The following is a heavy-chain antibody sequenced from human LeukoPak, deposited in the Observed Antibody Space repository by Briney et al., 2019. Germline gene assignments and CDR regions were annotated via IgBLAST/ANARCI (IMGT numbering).Heavy chain of an antibody. Sequence: KPSETLSLTCTVSGGSIRSYYWTWIRQPPGEGLEYIGYIYYSGSTNYNPSLKGRVNISVDTSKNQFSPKLSSVTAADTAMYYCARIDNREYYFDFWGQGTLVTVSS. CDR3: ARIDNREYYFDF. CDR2: IYYSGST. D-gene: IGHD1-14*01. CDR1: GGSIRSYY. V-gene: IGHV4-59*01. J-gene: IGHJ4*02.